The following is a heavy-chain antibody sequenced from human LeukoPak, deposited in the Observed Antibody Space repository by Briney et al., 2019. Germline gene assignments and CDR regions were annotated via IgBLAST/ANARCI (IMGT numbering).Heavy chain of an antibody. CDR3: ARGLYRYFDL. V-gene: IGHV6-1*01. J-gene: IGHJ2*01. Sequence: SQTLSLTCAISGDSVSSNSATWNWIRQSPSRGLEWLGRTYYMSKWYNDYAVSVKGRITINPDTSRNQFSLQLSSVTPEDTAVYYCARGLYRYFDLWGRGTLVTVSS. CDR2: TYYMSKWYN. CDR1: GDSVSSNSAT.